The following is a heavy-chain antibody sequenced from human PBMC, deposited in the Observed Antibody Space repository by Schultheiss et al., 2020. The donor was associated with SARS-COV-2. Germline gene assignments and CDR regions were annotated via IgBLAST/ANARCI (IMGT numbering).Heavy chain of an antibody. J-gene: IGHJ6*02. CDR3: TRPHYYDSSGPPVGMDV. CDR2: IRSKANSYAT. V-gene: IGHV3-73*01. CDR1: GFTFSGSA. D-gene: IGHD3-22*01. Sequence: GGSLRLSCAASGFTFSGSAMHWVRQASGKGLEWVGRIRSKANSYATAYAASVKGRFTISRDDSKNTAYLQMNSLKTEDTAVYYCTRPHYYDSSGPPVGMDVWGQGTTVTVSS.